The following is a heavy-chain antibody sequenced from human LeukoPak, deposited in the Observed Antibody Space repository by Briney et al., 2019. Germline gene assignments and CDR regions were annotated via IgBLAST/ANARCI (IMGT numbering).Heavy chain of an antibody. Sequence: PSETLSLTCTVSGDSISSYYWSWIRQPPGKGLEWIGYIYTSEGTNYNPSLKGRVTISIDTSKNQFSLKLSSVTAADSAVYYCARLTRLSTSPDRYYLDYWGQGTLVTVSS. J-gene: IGHJ4*02. CDR2: IYTSEGT. CDR1: GDSISSYY. D-gene: IGHD6-6*01. V-gene: IGHV4-4*09. CDR3: ARLTRLSTSPDRYYLDY.